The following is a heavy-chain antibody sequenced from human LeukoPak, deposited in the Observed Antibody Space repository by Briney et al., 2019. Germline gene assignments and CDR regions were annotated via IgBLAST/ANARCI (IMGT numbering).Heavy chain of an antibody. Sequence: PGGSLRLSCAASGFTFSSYAMSWVRQAPGKGLEWVSAISGSGGSTYYADSVKGRFTISSDNSKNTLYLQMNSLRAEDTAVYYCANGLGYCSSTSCLDNFDYWGQGTLVTVSS. CDR3: ANGLGYCSSTSCLDNFDY. CDR1: GFTFSSYA. V-gene: IGHV3-23*01. D-gene: IGHD2-2*01. CDR2: ISGSGGST. J-gene: IGHJ4*02.